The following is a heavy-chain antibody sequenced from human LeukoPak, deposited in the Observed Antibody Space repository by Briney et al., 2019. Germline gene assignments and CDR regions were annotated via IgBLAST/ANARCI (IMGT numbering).Heavy chain of an antibody. CDR2: INTNTGNP. V-gene: IGHV7-4-1*02. J-gene: IGHJ6*02. CDR1: GYTFTSYA. D-gene: IGHD6-19*01. Sequence: ASVKVSCKASGYTFTSYAMNWVRQAPGQGLEWMGWINTNTGNPTYAQGFTGRFGFSLDTSVSTAYLQISNLKAEDTAVYYCARDHIAVAGAYYGMDVWGQGTTVTVSS. CDR3: ARDHIAVAGAYYGMDV.